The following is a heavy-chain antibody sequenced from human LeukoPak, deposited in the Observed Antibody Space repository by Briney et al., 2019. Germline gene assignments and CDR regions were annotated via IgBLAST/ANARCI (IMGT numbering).Heavy chain of an antibody. CDR1: GGSISNFY. D-gene: IGHD6-19*01. CDR3: ASSEGIAVAGYFDY. J-gene: IGHJ4*02. V-gene: IGHV4-59*08. CDR2: IHYSGTT. Sequence: PSETLSLTCTVSGGSISNFYWNWVRQPPGKGLEWIAYIHYSGTTNYNPSLKSRVTISVDTSKNQFSLKLSSVTAADTAVYYCASSEGIAVAGYFDYWGQGTLVTVSS.